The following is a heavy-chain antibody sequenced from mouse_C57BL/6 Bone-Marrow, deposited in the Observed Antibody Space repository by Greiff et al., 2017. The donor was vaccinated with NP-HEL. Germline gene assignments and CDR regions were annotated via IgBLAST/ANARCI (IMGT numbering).Heavy chain of an antibody. J-gene: IGHJ2*01. V-gene: IGHV14-1*01. Sequence: EVQLQQSGAELVRPGASVKLSCTASGFNIKDYYMHWVKQRPEQGLEWIGRIDPEDGDTEYAPQFQGKATMTADTSSNTAYLQLSSLTSEDTAVYYCTTFITTVVADYWGQGTTLTVSS. CDR1: GFNIKDYY. CDR3: TTFITTVVADY. D-gene: IGHD1-1*01. CDR2: IDPEDGDT.